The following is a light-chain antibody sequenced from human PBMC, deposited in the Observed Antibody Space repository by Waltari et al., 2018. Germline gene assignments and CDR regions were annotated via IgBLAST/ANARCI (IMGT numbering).Light chain of an antibody. CDR1: QSPVHSDGNTS. Sequence: DVVLDQSPLSLPVTLGQPASISCKTSQSPVHSDGNTSLNWFQQRPGQPPRRLIYKVSRRESGVPDRFSGSVSGTEFTLTISRVEAEDVGIYYCMQGSHWPRTFGQGTKLEI. V-gene: IGKV2-30*02. J-gene: IGKJ2*01. CDR3: MQGSHWPRT. CDR2: KVS.